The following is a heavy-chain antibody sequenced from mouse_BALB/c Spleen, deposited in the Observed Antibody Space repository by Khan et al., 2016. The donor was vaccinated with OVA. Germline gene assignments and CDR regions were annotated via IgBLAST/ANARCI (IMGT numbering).Heavy chain of an antibody. V-gene: IGHV1-31*01. J-gene: IGHJ3*01. CDR1: GYSFTTYY. CDR3: TRHGSTAGFAY. Sequence: VQLQQSGPELMKPGASVKISCRASGYSFTTYYIHWVKQSPGKTLEWIGYIDPFNGGSTYNQKFNDTATLTVDKSSSTAYMHLSSLTSEDSACDYCTRHGSTAGFAYWGQGTLVTVSA. CDR2: IDPFNGGS.